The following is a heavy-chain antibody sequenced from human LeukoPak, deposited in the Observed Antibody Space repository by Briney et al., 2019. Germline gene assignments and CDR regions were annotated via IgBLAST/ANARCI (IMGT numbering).Heavy chain of an antibody. V-gene: IGHV3-23*01. CDR1: GFTFSNYV. D-gene: IGHD4-17*01. CDR3: AKSGDQVTVTKLVY. Sequence: GGSLRLSCAASGFTFSNYVMSWVRQAPGKGVEWVSGISGSGGSTFYADSVKGRSTISRDNSRNTLYLEMNSLRAEDTALFYCAKSGDQVTVTKLVYWGQGALVTVSS. CDR2: ISGSGGST. J-gene: IGHJ4*02.